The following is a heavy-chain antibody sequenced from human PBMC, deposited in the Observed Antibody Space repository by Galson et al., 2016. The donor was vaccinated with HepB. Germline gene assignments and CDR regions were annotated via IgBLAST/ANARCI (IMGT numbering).Heavy chain of an antibody. J-gene: IGHJ4*02. Sequence: LSLTCTVSGGSISSGGYYWSWIRQHPEKGLEWIGYIHYSGSTYYNPSLESRVSISVDTSKNQFSLKLSSVTAADTAVYYCARDKNERGYSYGHFDYWGQGALVTVSS. CDR3: ARDKNERGYSYGHFDY. CDR2: IHYSGST. CDR1: GGSISSGGYY. V-gene: IGHV4-31*03. D-gene: IGHD5-18*01.